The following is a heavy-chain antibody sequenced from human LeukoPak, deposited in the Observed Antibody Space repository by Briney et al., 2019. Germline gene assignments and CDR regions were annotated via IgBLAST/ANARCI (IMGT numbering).Heavy chain of an antibody. J-gene: IGHJ5*01. V-gene: IGHV2-5*02. D-gene: IGHD2-2*02. CDR1: GFSLSTSGVG. CDR3: AHRFSYTLLDS. Sequence: SGPTLVKPTQTLTLTCSFSGFSLSTSGVGVGWVRQPPGKALEWLGFIYWDGDKRYNPYNPSLTTRLAITSDTSNNQVVLTVTNMDPVDTAAYYCAHRFSYTLLDSWGPGILVAVSS. CDR2: IYWDGDK.